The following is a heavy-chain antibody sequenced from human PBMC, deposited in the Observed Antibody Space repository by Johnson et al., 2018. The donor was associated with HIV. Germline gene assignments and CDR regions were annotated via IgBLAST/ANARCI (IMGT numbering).Heavy chain of an antibody. CDR1: RFTFSSFA. Sequence: QMQLVESGGGVVQPGRSLRLSCAASRFTFSSFAMHWVRQAPGKGLEWVAVISYDGSNKYYADSVKGRFTISRDNSKNTLYLQMNSLRAEDTAVYYCARDVKVCAFDIWGQGKMVTVSS. D-gene: IGHD3-16*01. CDR3: ARDVKVCAFDI. V-gene: IGHV3-30-3*01. CDR2: ISYDGSNK. J-gene: IGHJ3*02.